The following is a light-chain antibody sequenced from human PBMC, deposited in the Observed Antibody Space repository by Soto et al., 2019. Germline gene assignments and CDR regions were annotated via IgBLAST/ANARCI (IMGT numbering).Light chain of an antibody. V-gene: IGLV1-51*02. CDR2: ENN. CDR1: SSNIGNNY. CDR3: GTWDSSLSAGGV. J-gene: IGLJ2*01. Sequence: QSVLPQPPSVSAAPGQKVTISCSGSSSNIGNNYVSWYQQLSGTAPKLLIYENNKRPSGIPDRFSGSKSGTSATLGITGLQTGDDADYYCGTWDSSLSAGGVFGGGTKLTVL.